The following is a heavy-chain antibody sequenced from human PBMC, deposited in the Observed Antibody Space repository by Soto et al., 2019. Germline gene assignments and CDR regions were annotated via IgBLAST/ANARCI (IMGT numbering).Heavy chain of an antibody. CDR2: ISYDGSNK. V-gene: IGHV3-30-3*01. CDR1: GFTFSSYA. CDR3: ARGELSCDY. Sequence: QVQLVESGGGVVQPGRSLRLSCAASGFTFSSYAMHWVRQAPGKGLEWVAVISYDGSNKYYADSVKGLFTISRDNSKNTLYLQMNSLRAEDTAVYYCARGELSCDYWGQGTLVTVSS. J-gene: IGHJ4*02. D-gene: IGHD2-15*01.